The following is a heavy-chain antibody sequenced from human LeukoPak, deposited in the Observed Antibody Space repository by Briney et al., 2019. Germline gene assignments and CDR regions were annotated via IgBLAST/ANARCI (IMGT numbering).Heavy chain of an antibody. J-gene: IGHJ4*02. CDR3: ARDPGVRWLVGFDY. V-gene: IGHV3-11*06. CDR2: ISSSSSYI. Sequence: GGSLRLSCPASGFIFSDYYMSWIRQAPGKGLEWVSYISSSSSYINYADSVKGRFTISRDNAKNSLYLQMNSLRAEDTAVYYCARDPGVRWLVGFDYWGQGTLVTVSS. D-gene: IGHD6-19*01. CDR1: GFIFSDYY.